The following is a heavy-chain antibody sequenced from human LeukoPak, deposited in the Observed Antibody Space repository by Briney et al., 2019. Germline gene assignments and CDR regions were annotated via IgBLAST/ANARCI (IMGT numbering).Heavy chain of an antibody. D-gene: IGHD6-19*01. V-gene: IGHV1-18*01. Sequence: ASVKVSCKASGYTFTSYGISWVRQAPGQGLEWMGWISAYNGNTNYAQKLQGRVTMTTDTSTSTAYMELRSLRSDDTAVYYCGWAVAGYYFDYWGQGTLVTVSS. J-gene: IGHJ4*02. CDR2: ISAYNGNT. CDR3: GWAVAGYYFDY. CDR1: GYTFTSYG.